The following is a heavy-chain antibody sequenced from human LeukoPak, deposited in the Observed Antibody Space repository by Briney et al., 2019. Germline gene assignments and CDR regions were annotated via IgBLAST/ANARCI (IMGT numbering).Heavy chain of an antibody. V-gene: IGHV3-7*01. CDR3: ARDRLLWFGEEDY. CDR1: GFTFSSYW. J-gene: IGHJ4*02. D-gene: IGHD3-10*01. CDR2: IKQDGSEK. Sequence: GGSLRLSCAASGFTFSSYWMSWVRQAPGKGLEWVANIKQDGSEKYYVDSVKGRFTISRDNAKNSLYLQMNSLRAEDTAVYYCARDRLLWFGEEDYWGQGTLVTVSS.